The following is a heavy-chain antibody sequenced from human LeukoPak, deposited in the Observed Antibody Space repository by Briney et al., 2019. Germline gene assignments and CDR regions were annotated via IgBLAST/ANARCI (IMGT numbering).Heavy chain of an antibody. CDR1: GGSFSGYY. Sequence: ASETLSLTCAVYGGSFSGYYWSWIRQPPGKGLEWIGEINHSGSTNYNPSLKSRVTISVDTSKNQFSLKLSSVTAADTAVYYCARLPTYGKFDPWGQGTLVTVSS. CDR3: ARLPTYGKFDP. J-gene: IGHJ5*02. CDR2: INHSGST. V-gene: IGHV4-34*01. D-gene: IGHD1-26*01.